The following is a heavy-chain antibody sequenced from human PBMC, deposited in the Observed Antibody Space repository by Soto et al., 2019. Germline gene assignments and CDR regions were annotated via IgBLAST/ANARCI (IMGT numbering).Heavy chain of an antibody. D-gene: IGHD3-10*01. CDR3: ARLVYDTRLNYMYFDF. CDR1: GVSISSGNW. Sequence: SETLSLTCAVSGVSISSGNWWTWVRQAPQRGLEYIGEIFHDGTANYYPSFERRVAISVDTSKNQFSLKLTSVTAADTAIYFCARLVYDTRLNYMYFDFWGQGALVTVSS. V-gene: IGHV4-4*02. CDR2: IFHDGTA. J-gene: IGHJ4*02.